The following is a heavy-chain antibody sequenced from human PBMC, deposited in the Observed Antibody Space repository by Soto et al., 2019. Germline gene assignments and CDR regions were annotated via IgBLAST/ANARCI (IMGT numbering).Heavy chain of an antibody. Sequence: GGSLRLSCAASGLTLSGYWMNWVRQAPGMGLEWVANIKYDGSEKYYVDSVKGRFTISRDNAKNSLYLQMNSLTVEDTAVYFCATSNCPLYWGQGTLVTVSS. D-gene: IGHD2-15*01. V-gene: IGHV3-7*03. CDR1: GLTLSGYW. J-gene: IGHJ4*02. CDR3: ATSNCPLY. CDR2: IKYDGSEK.